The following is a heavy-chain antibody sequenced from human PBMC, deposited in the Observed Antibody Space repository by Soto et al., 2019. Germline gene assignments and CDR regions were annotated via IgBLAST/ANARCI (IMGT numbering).Heavy chain of an antibody. J-gene: IGHJ6*02. V-gene: IGHV1-18*01. Sequence: QVQLVQSGAEAKKPGASVKVSCKASGYTFTSYGISWVRQAPGQGLEWMGWISAYNGNTNYAQNLQGRVTMTTDTSTSTAYMELRSLRSDATAVYYCARPYGDYLTNYYYGMDVWGQGTTVTVSS. CDR2: ISAYNGNT. CDR3: ARPYGDYLTNYYYGMDV. CDR1: GYTFTSYG. D-gene: IGHD4-17*01.